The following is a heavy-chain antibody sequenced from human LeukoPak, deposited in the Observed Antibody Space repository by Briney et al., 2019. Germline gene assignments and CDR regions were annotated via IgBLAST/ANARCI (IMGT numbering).Heavy chain of an antibody. V-gene: IGHV4-39*01. J-gene: IGHJ4*02. CDR2: IYYSGNT. CDR1: GVSISSSNSY. Sequence: SETLSLTCTVSGVSISSSNSYWGWIRQPPGKGLEWIGSIYYSGNTYYNASLKSQVSISIDTSKNQSSLKLTSVTAANTAVYYCARQTGSGLFILPGGQGTLVTVSS. CDR3: ARQTGSGLFILP. D-gene: IGHD3/OR15-3a*01.